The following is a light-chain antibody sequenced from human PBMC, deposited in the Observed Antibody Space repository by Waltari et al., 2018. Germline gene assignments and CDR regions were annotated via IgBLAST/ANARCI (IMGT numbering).Light chain of an antibody. V-gene: IGLV1-47*01. Sequence: QSVLTQPPSASGTPGQGVTISCSGSSSNIGDNYVYWYQQFPGTSPTLLSHRNNQRPTGVPDRFAGSKSGTSSFLVISGLRSEDEADYHCAAWDDSLSGWVFGGGTKLTVL. J-gene: IGLJ3*02. CDR3: AAWDDSLSGWV. CDR1: SSNIGDNY. CDR2: RNN.